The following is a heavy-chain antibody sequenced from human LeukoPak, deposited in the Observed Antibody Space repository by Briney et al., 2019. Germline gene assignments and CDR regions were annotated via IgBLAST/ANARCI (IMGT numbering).Heavy chain of an antibody. D-gene: IGHD6-19*01. J-gene: IGHJ4*02. CDR3: VSHSSGWYGFDY. Sequence: ASVKVSCKASGYTFTGYYMHWVRQDPGQGLEWMGWINPNSGGTNYAQKFQGRVTMTRDTSISTAYMELSRLRSDDTAVYYCVSHSSGWYGFDYWGQGTLVTVSS. CDR1: GYTFTGYY. CDR2: INPNSGGT. V-gene: IGHV1-2*02.